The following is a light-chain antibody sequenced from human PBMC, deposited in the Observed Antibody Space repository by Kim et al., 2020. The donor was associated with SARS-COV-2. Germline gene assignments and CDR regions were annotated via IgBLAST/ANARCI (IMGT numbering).Light chain of an antibody. CDR3: LQYGISPYT. Sequence: EVVLTQSPGTLSLSPGDRATLSCRASQIISIKYFAWYQQKPGQAPRLLIFATSGRATGIPDRFSGSGSGTDFTLTISRLEPEDFAVYYCLQYGISPYTFGQGTKLEI. CDR1: QIISIKY. V-gene: IGKV3-20*01. CDR2: ATS. J-gene: IGKJ2*01.